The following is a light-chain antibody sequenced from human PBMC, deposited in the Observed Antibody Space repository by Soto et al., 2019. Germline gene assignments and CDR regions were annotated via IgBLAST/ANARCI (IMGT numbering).Light chain of an antibody. CDR3: QKYDSAPWT. CDR2: AAS. Sequence: QMSQSAAALSASVGDRVTITCRASQGILTYVAWYQQMPGLVPELLIQAASTLQPGVPSRFSGSGSGTEFTLTINSLQPEDVATYYCQKYDSAPWTFGQGTKVDI. V-gene: IGKV1-27*01. J-gene: IGKJ1*01. CDR1: QGILTY.